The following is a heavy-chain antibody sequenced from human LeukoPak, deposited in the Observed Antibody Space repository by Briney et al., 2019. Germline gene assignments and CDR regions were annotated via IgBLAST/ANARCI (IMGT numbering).Heavy chain of an antibody. V-gene: IGHV1-69*04. CDR2: IIPILGIA. D-gene: IGHD3-22*01. CDR3: ATAPGSSGYRFDY. Sequence: GASVKVSCKASGGTFSSYAISWVRQAPGQGLEWMGRIIPILGIANYAQKFQGRVTITADKSTSTAYMELSSLRSEDTAVYYCATAPGSSGYRFDYWGQGTLVTVSS. CDR1: GGTFSSYA. J-gene: IGHJ4*02.